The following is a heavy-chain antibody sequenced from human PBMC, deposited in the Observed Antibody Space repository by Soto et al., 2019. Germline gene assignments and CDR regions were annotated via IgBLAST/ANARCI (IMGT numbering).Heavy chain of an antibody. Sequence: SETLTLTCAVYGGSFSGYYWSWIRQPPGKGLEWIGEINHSGSTNYNPSLKSRVTISVDTSKNQFSLKLSSVTAADTAVYYCARGTTDIVLMVYAMRFFFDPWGQGTLVTVSS. CDR1: GGSFSGYY. V-gene: IGHV4-34*01. CDR2: INHSGST. CDR3: ARGTTDIVLMVYAMRFFFDP. D-gene: IGHD2-8*01. J-gene: IGHJ5*02.